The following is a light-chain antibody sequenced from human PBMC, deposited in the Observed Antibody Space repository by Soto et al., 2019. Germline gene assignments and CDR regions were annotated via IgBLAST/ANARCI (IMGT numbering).Light chain of an antibody. CDR3: QQYNSYWT. Sequence: DIQMTQSPSTLSLSLGDRVTITCRASQRIISWLAWYQQQPGKAPKLLIYDASSLESGVQTRCSGRGSGTEFTLTISSVQPEDVATYYCQQYNSYWTFGQGTKVDIK. V-gene: IGKV1-5*01. CDR1: QRIISW. J-gene: IGKJ1*01. CDR2: DAS.